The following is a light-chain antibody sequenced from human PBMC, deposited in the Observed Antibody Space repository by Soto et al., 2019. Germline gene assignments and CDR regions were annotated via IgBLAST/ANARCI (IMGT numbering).Light chain of an antibody. V-gene: IGKV3-20*01. CDR2: EAS. Sequence: EVVLTQSPGTLSLSPGERATLSCRASQRVSSSYLAWYQQKPGEAPRLLIYEASTRGTGIPDRFSGSGSGADITLTINRLEPEEFAVYYCQQYAISLYTFRQGTNPEIK. CDR1: QRVSSSY. CDR3: QQYAISLYT. J-gene: IGKJ2*01.